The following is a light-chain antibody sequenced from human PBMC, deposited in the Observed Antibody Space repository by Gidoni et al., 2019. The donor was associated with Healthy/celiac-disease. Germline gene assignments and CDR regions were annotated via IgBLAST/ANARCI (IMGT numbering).Light chain of an antibody. J-gene: IGLJ2*01. CDR1: SPNIGAGYD. V-gene: IGLV1-40*01. CDR2: GNS. CDR3: QSYDSSLSGSV. Sequence: QSVLTQPPSVSGAPGQRVTTSCTGSSPNIGAGYDVHWYQQLPGTAPKLLIYGNSNRPSGVPDRFSGSKSGTSASLAITGLQAEGGADYYGQSYDSSLSGSVFGGGTKLTVL.